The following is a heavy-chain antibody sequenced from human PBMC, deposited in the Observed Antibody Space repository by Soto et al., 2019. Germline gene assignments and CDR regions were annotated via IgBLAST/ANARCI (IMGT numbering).Heavy chain of an antibody. V-gene: IGHV1-18*01. CDR1: GYTFTSYG. CDR2: ISAYNGNT. CDR3: ARDLSDFWSGSTYYYYYYYGMDV. D-gene: IGHD3-3*01. Sequence: GASVKVSCKASGYTFTSYGISWVRQAPGQGLEWMGWISAYNGNTNYAQKLQGRVTMTTDTSTSTAYMELRSLRSDDTAVYYCARDLSDFWSGSTYYYYYYYGMDVWGQGTTVTVSS. J-gene: IGHJ6*02.